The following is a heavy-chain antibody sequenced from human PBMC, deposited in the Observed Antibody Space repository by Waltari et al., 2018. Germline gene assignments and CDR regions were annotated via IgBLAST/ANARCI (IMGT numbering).Heavy chain of an antibody. D-gene: IGHD6-19*01. V-gene: IGHV1-18*01. J-gene: IGHJ3*02. CDR1: AYTIFTYG. CDR3: ASGSAVSVNEAYDI. CDR2: ISAYNGDR. Sequence: QVQLVQSGAEVKKPGASVEVSCTASAYTIFTYGLSWVRQAPGQGLEWMGWISAYNGDRNYAQKLQGRVTMSIDTSTNTAYMELRSLTPDDTAVYYCASGSAVSVNEAYDIWGQGTMVIVSS.